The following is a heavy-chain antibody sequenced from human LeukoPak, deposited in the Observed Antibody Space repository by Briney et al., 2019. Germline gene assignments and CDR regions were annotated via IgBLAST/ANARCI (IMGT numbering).Heavy chain of an antibody. V-gene: IGHV3-23*01. J-gene: IGHJ5*02. CDR1: GFTFSNYG. D-gene: IGHD1-1*01. CDR2: ISGPGSAT. CDR3: ANDRTGATGRDWFDP. Sequence: AGESLRLSCAASGFTFSNYGMGWVRQAPGKGLEWVSSISGPGSATYYADSVKGRFTISRDNFKNTMHLQMNSPTVEDTALYYCANDRTGATGRDWFDPWGQGTLVTVSS.